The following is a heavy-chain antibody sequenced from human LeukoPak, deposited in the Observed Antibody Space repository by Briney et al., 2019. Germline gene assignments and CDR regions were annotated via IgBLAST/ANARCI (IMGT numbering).Heavy chain of an antibody. J-gene: IGHJ4*02. CDR2: ISGSGGST. CDR1: GFTFSSCG. V-gene: IGHV3-23*01. D-gene: IGHD2-21*02. Sequence: PGGTLRLSCVASGFTFSSCGMSWVRQAPGKGLEWVSAISGSGGSTYYADSVKGRFTISRDNSKNTLYLQMNSLRAEDTAVYYCAKDPHCGGDCYEIGFDYWGQGTLVTVSS. CDR3: AKDPHCGGDCYEIGFDY.